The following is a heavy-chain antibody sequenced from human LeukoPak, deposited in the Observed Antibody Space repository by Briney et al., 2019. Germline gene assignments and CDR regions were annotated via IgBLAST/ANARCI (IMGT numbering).Heavy chain of an antibody. CDR2: IKEDGSEK. Sequence: GGSLRLSCAAFGFTLSRSWMAWVRQAPGKGLEWVANIKEDGSEKYYVDSVKGRFTISRDNAKNSLYLQMNSLRAEDTALYYCARSTAGFDYWGQGTLVTVSS. J-gene: IGHJ4*02. D-gene: IGHD1-1*01. CDR1: GFTLSRSW. V-gene: IGHV3-7*01. CDR3: ARSTAGFDY.